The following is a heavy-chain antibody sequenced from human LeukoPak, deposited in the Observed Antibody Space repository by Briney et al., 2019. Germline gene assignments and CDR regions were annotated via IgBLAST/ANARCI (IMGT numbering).Heavy chain of an antibody. CDR1: GGTFSSYA. J-gene: IGHJ3*02. CDR2: IIPILGIA. CDR3: ARDNGRGELTGAFDI. V-gene: IGHV1-69*04. D-gene: IGHD1-26*01. Sequence: SVKVSCKASGGTFSSYAISWVRQAPGQGLEWMGRIIPILGIANYAQKFQGRVTITADKSTSTAYMELSSLRSEDTAVYCCARDNGRGELTGAFDIWGQGTMVTVSS.